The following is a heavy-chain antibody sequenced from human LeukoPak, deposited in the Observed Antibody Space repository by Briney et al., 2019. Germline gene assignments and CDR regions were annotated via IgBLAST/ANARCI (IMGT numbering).Heavy chain of an antibody. CDR1: GFPPSSYS. CDR3: STAKFDN. Sequence: GGSLRLSCAASGFPPSSYSINWVRQAPGKGLEWVSYINIDSITVNYADSVKRRFSISRDNAKNSLYLQMNSLRAEDTAVYYCSTAKFDNWGQGTLVTVSS. J-gene: IGHJ4*02. V-gene: IGHV3-48*01. CDR2: INIDSITV.